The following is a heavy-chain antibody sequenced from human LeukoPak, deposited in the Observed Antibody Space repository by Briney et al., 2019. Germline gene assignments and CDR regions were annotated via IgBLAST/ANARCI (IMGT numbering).Heavy chain of an antibody. CDR3: AKGIVPAPNGTFEI. V-gene: IGHV3-23*01. D-gene: IGHD2-2*01. CDR2: ISGGGGST. CDR1: GFTFSTYA. Sequence: GGSLRLSCAASGFTFSTYAMGWVPQAPGKGLEWVSSISGGGGSTYYAGSVKGRFTISRDNSKNTLYLQMNSLRAEDTAVYYCAKGIVPAPNGTFEIWGQGTMVTVSS. J-gene: IGHJ3*02.